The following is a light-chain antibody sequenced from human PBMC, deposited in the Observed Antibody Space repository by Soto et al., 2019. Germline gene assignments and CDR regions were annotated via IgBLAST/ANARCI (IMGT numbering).Light chain of an antibody. Sequence: DIQMTQSHSTLPPPVASISTITCRSSQSIDRWLAWYQQKPGKAPEFLIYAASSLQTGVPSRFSGSGSGTDFTLTISSLDPEDFAVYYCQQRSSWPRLTFGQGTRLEIK. J-gene: IGKJ5*01. CDR2: AAS. CDR1: QSIDRW. CDR3: QQRSSWPRLT. V-gene: IGKV1-5*01.